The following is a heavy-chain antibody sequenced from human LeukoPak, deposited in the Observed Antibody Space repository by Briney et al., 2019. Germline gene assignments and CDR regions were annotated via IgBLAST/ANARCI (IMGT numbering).Heavy chain of an antibody. CDR1: GGSFSGYY. Sequence: SETLSLTCAVYGGSFSGYYWSWIRQPPGKGLEWIGEINHSGSTNYNPSLKSRVTISVDTSKNQFSLKLSSVTAADTAVYYCAREGPSHIVVVTAGKAGNWFDPWGQGTLVTVSS. CDR3: AREGPSHIVVVTAGKAGNWFDP. J-gene: IGHJ5*02. D-gene: IGHD2-21*02. V-gene: IGHV4-34*01. CDR2: INHSGST.